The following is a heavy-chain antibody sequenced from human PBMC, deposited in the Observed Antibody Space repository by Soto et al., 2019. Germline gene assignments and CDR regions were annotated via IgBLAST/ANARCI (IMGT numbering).Heavy chain of an antibody. CDR3: AKDRAYSSSWFTGDY. J-gene: IGHJ4*02. Sequence: EVQLLESGGGLVQPGGSLRLSCGASGFTFSSYAMSWVRQAPGKGLEWVSTISGSGGTTYYADSVKGRFTISRDSSKNTLYLQMNSLRAEDTALYYCAKDRAYSSSWFTGDYWSQGALVTVSS. V-gene: IGHV3-23*01. CDR2: ISGSGGTT. CDR1: GFTFSSYA. D-gene: IGHD2-2*01.